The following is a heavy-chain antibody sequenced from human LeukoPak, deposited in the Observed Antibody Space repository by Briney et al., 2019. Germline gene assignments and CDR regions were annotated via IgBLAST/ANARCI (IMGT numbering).Heavy chain of an antibody. CDR2: ISYDGSNK. CDR3: ARGLRYFIDY. CDR1: GFTFSSYG. J-gene: IGHJ4*02. V-gene: IGHV3-30*03. D-gene: IGHD5-12*01. Sequence: GGSLRLSCAASGFTFSSYGMHWVRQAPGKGLEWVAVISYDGSNKYYADSVKGRFTISRDNSENTLYLQMNSLRAEDTAVYYCARGLRYFIDYWGQGTLVTVSS.